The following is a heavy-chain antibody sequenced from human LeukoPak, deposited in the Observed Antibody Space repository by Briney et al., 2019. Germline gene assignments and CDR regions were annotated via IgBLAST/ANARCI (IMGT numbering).Heavy chain of an antibody. D-gene: IGHD5-18*01. Sequence: ASVKVSCKACGGTFSSYAISWVRQAPGQGLEWMGGIIPIFGTANYAQKFQGRVTITTDESTSTAYMELSSLRSEDTAVYYCARAGADPSYGWMYYFDYWGQGTLVTVSS. CDR2: IIPIFGTA. CDR1: GGTFSSYA. V-gene: IGHV1-69*05. J-gene: IGHJ4*02. CDR3: ARAGADPSYGWMYYFDY.